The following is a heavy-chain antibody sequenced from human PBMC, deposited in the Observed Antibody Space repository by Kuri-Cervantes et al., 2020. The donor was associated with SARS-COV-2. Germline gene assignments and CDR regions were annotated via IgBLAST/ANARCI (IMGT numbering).Heavy chain of an antibody. CDR3: ATTFGAWFDP. CDR1: GGTFSSYA. J-gene: IGHJ5*02. CDR2: IIPIFGTA. V-gene: IGHV1-69*06. Sequence: SVKVSCKASGGTFSSYAISWVRQAPGQGLEWMGRIIPIFGTANYAQKFQGRVTMTEDTSTDTAYMELSSLRSEDTAVYYCATTFGAWFDPWGQGTLVTVSS. D-gene: IGHD1-1*01.